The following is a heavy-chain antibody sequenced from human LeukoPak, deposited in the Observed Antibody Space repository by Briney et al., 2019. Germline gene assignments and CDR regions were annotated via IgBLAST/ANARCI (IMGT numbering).Heavy chain of an antibody. CDR1: GGSISSGSYY. J-gene: IGHJ5*02. CDR2: IYTTGST. V-gene: IGHV4-61*09. CDR3: ARGAYFYGSGINWFDP. D-gene: IGHD3-10*01. Sequence: SETLSPTCTVSGGSISSGSYYWSWIRQPAGKGLEWIGHIYTTGSTNYNPSLKSRVTISLDTSKNQFSLKLSSVTAADTAVYYCARGAYFYGSGINWFDPWGQGTLITVSS.